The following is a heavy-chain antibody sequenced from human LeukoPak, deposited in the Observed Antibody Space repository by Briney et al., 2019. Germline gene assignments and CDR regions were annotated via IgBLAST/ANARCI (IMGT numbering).Heavy chain of an antibody. V-gene: IGHV3-21*01. CDR1: GFTFSSYA. CDR2: ISSSSSYI. J-gene: IGHJ1*01. D-gene: IGHD3-22*01. CDR3: ARDRSGYYDSSGYYYPTEYFQH. Sequence: GSLRLSCAASGFTFSSYAMSWVRQAPGKGLEWVSSISSSSSYIYYADSVKGRFTISRDNAKNSLYLQMNSLRAEDTAVYYCARDRSGYYDSSGYYYPTEYFQHWGQGTLVTVSS.